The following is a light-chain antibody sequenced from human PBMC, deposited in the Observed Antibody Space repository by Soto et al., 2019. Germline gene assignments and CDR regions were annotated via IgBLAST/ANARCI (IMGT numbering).Light chain of an antibody. CDR3: QQYNNWPFT. CDR2: DAS. CDR1: QSVSSY. V-gene: IGKV3-11*01. J-gene: IGKJ4*01. Sequence: EIVLTQSPATLSLSPGERATLSCRASQSVSSYLAWYQQKPGQAPRLLIYDASNRATGIPARFSGSGSGTDFTLTISSLEPEDFAVYYCQQYNNWPFTFGGGTKVDIK.